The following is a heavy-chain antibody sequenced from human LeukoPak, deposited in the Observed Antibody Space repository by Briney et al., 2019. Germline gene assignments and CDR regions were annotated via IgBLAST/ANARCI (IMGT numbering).Heavy chain of an antibody. CDR1: GYSFTSYW. J-gene: IGHJ3*02. V-gene: IGHV5-51*01. CDR2: IYPGDSDT. D-gene: IGHD3-3*01. Sequence: GESLKISCKGSGYSFTSYWIGWVRQMPGKGREGMGIIYPGDSDTRYSPSFQGQVTISADKSISTAYLPWSSLKASDTAMYYCARRDHATTYYDFWSGPEGDAFDIWGQGTMVTVSS. CDR3: ARRDHATTYYDFWSGPEGDAFDI.